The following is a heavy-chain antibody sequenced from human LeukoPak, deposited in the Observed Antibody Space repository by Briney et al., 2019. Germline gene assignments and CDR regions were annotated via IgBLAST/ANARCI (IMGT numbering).Heavy chain of an antibody. D-gene: IGHD2-2*01. CDR3: ASLFLDCSSTSCYGDY. V-gene: IGHV3-21*01. Sequence: GGSLRLSCAASGFTFSSYSMNWVRQAPGKGLEWVSSISGSSSYIYYADSVKGRFSISRDNAKNSLYLQMNSLRAEDTAVYYCASLFLDCSSTSCYGDYWGQGTLVTVSS. J-gene: IGHJ4*02. CDR1: GFTFSSYS. CDR2: ISGSSSYI.